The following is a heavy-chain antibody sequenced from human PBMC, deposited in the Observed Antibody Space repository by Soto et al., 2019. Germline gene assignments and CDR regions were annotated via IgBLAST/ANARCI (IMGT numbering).Heavy chain of an antibody. CDR3: AREYYYDSSGFDY. CDR1: GGSISSGGSS. Sequence: SETLSLTCAVSGGSISSGGSSWSWIRQPPGKGLEWIGYIYDSGSSYYNPSLKSRVTISVDRSRNQFSLRLSSVTAADTAVYYCAREYYYDSSGFDYWGQGTLVTVSS. V-gene: IGHV4-30-2*01. CDR2: IYDSGSS. D-gene: IGHD3-22*01. J-gene: IGHJ4*02.